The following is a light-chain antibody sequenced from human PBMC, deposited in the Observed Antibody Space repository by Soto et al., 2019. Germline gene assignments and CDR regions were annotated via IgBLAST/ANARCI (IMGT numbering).Light chain of an antibody. V-gene: IGLV2-14*03. CDR2: DVT. CDR1: GRDVGGFNF. J-gene: IGLJ1*01. Sequence: QSVLTQPASVSGSPGQSITISCTGTGRDVGGFNFVSWYQQHPGKAPKLILYDVTNRPSGVSNRFSGSKSGNTASLTISGLQAEDEAAYHCSSYSGSTTLGYVFGTGTKVTVL. CDR3: SSYSGSTTLGYV.